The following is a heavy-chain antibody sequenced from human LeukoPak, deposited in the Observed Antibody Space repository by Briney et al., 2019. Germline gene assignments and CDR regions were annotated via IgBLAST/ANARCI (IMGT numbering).Heavy chain of an antibody. Sequence: PGGSLRLSCAASGFTFSSYSMNWVRQAPGKGLEWVSYISSSSSTIYYADSVKGRFTFSRDNAKNSLYLQMNSLRAEDTAVYYCARDSPASPLGAWGQGTLVTVSS. J-gene: IGHJ5*02. D-gene: IGHD3-16*01. CDR3: ARDSPASPLGA. V-gene: IGHV3-48*01. CDR1: GFTFSSYS. CDR2: ISSSSSTI.